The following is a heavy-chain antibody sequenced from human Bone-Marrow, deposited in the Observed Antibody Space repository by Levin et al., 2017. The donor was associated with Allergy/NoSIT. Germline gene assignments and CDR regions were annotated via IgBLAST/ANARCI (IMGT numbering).Heavy chain of an antibody. Sequence: SVKVSCKASGGTFSSYAISWVRQAPGQGLEWMGGIIPIFGTANYAQKFQGRVTITADESTSTAYMELSSLRSEDTAVYYCARGGASRLNNWFDPWGQGTLVTVSS. V-gene: IGHV1-69*13. CDR3: ARGGASRLNNWFDP. CDR1: GGTFSSYA. CDR2: IIPIFGTA. J-gene: IGHJ5*02. D-gene: IGHD6-6*01.